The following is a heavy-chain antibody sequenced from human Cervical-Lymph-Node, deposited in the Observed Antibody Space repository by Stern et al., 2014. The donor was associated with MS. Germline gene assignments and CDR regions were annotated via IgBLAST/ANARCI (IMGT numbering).Heavy chain of an antibody. CDR2: ISFVGSNK. CDR3: MGVGDAMDV. Sequence: VQLVESGGGVVQPGRSLRLSWAASGFSISSLGMHWVRQAPGKGLEWVAVISFVGSNKKYGDDVKGRFSISRDNSNNTMYLQMNRLRPEDTAVYYCMGVGDAMDVWGQGTTVIVS. J-gene: IGHJ6*02. V-gene: IGHV3-30*03. CDR1: GFSISSLG.